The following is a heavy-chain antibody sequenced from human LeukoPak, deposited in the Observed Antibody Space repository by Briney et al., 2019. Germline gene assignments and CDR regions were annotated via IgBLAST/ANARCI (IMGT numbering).Heavy chain of an antibody. CDR3: ARGIYGQWLVLDY. J-gene: IGHJ4*02. V-gene: IGHV3-30-3*01. CDR2: ISYDGSNK. CDR1: GSTFSSYA. Sequence: GGSLRLSCAASGSTFSSYAMHWVRQAPGKGLEWVAVISYDGSNKYYADSVKGRFTISRDNSKNTLYLQMNSLRAEDTAVYYCARGIYGQWLVLDYWGQGTLVTVSS. D-gene: IGHD6-19*01.